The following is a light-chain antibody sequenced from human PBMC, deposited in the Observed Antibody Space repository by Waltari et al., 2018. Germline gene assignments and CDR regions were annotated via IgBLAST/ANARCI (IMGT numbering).Light chain of an antibody. J-gene: IGKJ1*01. V-gene: IGKV3-20*01. Sequence: EIVLTQSPGTLSLSPGERATLSCRASQSVRGSLAWYQQKAGQAPRLLIYGASSRATGIPDRFSGGGSRTDFSLTISRLEPEDFAVYYCQHYVRLPATFGQGTKVEI. CDR2: GAS. CDR3: QHYVRLPAT. CDR1: QSVRGS.